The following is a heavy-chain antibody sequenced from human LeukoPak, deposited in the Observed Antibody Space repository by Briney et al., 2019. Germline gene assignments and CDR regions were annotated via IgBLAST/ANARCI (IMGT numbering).Heavy chain of an antibody. Sequence: SQTLSLTCTVSGGSISSGSYYWSWIRQPAGKGLEWIGRFYPSGSTNYNPSLKSRVTISVDTSKNQFSLKLSSVTAADTAVYYCARESDSGWPNKFDYWGQGTLVTVSS. CDR1: GGSISSGSYY. J-gene: IGHJ4*02. CDR3: ARESDSGWPNKFDY. V-gene: IGHV4-61*02. D-gene: IGHD6-19*01. CDR2: FYPSGST.